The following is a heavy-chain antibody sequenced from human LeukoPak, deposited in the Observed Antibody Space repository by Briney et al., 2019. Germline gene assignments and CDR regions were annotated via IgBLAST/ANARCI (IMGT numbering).Heavy chain of an antibody. J-gene: IGHJ3*02. CDR2: IKSKTDGGTT. CDR1: GFTFSNAW. D-gene: IGHD3-22*01. Sequence: GGSLRLSCAASGFTFSNAWMSWVRQAPGKGLEWVGRIKSKTDGGTTDYAAPGNGRFTISRDDSKNTLYLQMNSLKTEDTAMYYCTTDYYDSSGDYYEGAFDIWGQGTMVTVSS. V-gene: IGHV3-15*01. CDR3: TTDYYDSSGDYYEGAFDI.